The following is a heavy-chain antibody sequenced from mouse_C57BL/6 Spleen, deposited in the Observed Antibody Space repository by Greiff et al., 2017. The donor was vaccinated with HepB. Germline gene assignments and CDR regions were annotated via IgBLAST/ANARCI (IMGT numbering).Heavy chain of an antibody. J-gene: IGHJ2*01. CDR1: GFTFSSYA. D-gene: IGHD4-1*01. CDR2: ISDGGSYT. Sequence: EVQRVESGGGLVKPGGSLKLSCAASGFTFSSYAMSWVRQTPEKRLEWVATISDGGSYTYYPDNVKGRFTISRDNAKNNLYLQMSHLKSEDTAMYYCAREGWDGGFDYWGQGTTLTVSS. V-gene: IGHV5-4*01. CDR3: AREGWDGGFDY.